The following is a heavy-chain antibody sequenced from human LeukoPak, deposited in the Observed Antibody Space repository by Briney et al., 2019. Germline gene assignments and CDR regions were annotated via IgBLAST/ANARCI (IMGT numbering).Heavy chain of an antibody. Sequence: SETLSLTCAVYGGSSSGYYWSWIRQPPGKGLEWIGEINHSGSTNYNPSLKSRVTISVDTSKNQFSLKLSSVTAADTAVYYCARTPGPPNWFDPWGQGTLVTVSP. CDR2: INHSGST. V-gene: IGHV4-34*01. J-gene: IGHJ5*02. CDR1: GGSSSGYY. CDR3: ARTPGPPNWFDP.